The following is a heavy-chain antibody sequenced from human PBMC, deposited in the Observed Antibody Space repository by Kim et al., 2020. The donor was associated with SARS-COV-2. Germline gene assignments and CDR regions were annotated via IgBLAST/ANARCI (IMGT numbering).Heavy chain of an antibody. V-gene: IGHV1-18*04. J-gene: IGHJ6*02. CDR3: ARGCSSTSCFGPYYYYYGMDV. CDR1: GYTFTSYG. D-gene: IGHD2-2*01. CDR2: ISAYNGNT. Sequence: ASVKVSCKASGYTFTSYGISWVRQAPGQGLEWMGWISAYNGNTNYAQKLQGRVTMTTDTSTSTAYMELRSLRSDDTAVYYCARGCSSTSCFGPYYYYYGMDVWGQGTTVTVSS.